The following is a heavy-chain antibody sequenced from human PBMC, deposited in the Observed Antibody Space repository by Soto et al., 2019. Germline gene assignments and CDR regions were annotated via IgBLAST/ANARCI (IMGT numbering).Heavy chain of an antibody. V-gene: IGHV4-39*01. CDR1: GASISGYY. J-gene: IGHJ5*02. CDR3: STGVQWFGDLLLTYYDP. D-gene: IGHD3-10*01. CDR2: FYYSGTT. Sequence: PSETLSLTCTVSGASISGYYWGWMRQPQGKGLEGIGSFYYSGTTYYNPSLRSRVTISVDTSKNQFSLKLTSVTAADTAVYYCSTGVQWFGDLLLTYYDPCGQGTLVTVSS.